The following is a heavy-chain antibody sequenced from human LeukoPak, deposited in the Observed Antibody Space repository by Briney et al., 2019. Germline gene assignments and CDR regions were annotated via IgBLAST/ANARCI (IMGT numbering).Heavy chain of an antibody. V-gene: IGHV1-8*01. CDR3: ARGFIAVAGSVDY. D-gene: IGHD6-19*01. J-gene: IGHJ4*02. CDR2: LNPNSGNT. Sequence: ASVKVSCKASGYAFTSYDINWVRQATGQGLEWMGWLNPNSGNTGYAQKFQGRVTMTRNTSISTAYMELSSLRSEDTAVYYCARGFIAVAGSVDYWGQGTLVTVSS. CDR1: GYAFTSYD.